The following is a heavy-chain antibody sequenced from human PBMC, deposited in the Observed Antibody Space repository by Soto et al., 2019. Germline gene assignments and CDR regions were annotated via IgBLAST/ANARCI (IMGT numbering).Heavy chain of an antibody. CDR2: FSSSSSYI. CDR1: GFTFSSYS. D-gene: IGHD2-8*01. CDR3: ARARTYCTNGVCYTPYYPYYYYGMDV. Sequence: GGSLRLSCAASGFTFSSYSMNWVRQAPGKGLEWVSSFSSSSSYIYYADSVKGRFTISRDNAKNSLYLQMNSLRAEDTAVYYCARARTYCTNGVCYTPYYPYYYYGMDVWGQGTTVTVSS. J-gene: IGHJ6*02. V-gene: IGHV3-21*01.